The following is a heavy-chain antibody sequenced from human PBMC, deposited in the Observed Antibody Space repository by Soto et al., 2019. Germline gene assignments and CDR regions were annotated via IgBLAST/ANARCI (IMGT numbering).Heavy chain of an antibody. V-gene: IGHV4-39*01. CDR2: IYYSGST. Sequence: SDTLSLTCTVSGGSISNSNYYWGWIRQPPGKGLEWIGSIYYSGSTYYNPSLKSRVSISVDTSKNQFSLKLSSVTAADTAVYYCARVLTLAGAFFGYWGQGTLVTVSS. D-gene: IGHD6-19*01. CDR1: GGSISNSNYY. J-gene: IGHJ4*02. CDR3: ARVLTLAGAFFGY.